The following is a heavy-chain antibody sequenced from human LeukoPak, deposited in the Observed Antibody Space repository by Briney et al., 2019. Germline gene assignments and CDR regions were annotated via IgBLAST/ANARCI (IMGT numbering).Heavy chain of an antibody. CDR2: INPNSGGT. Sequence: GASVKVSCKASGGTFSSYAISWVRQAPGQGLEWMGWINPNSGGTNYAQKFQGRVTMTRDTSISTAYMELSRLRSDDTAVYYCAREGEPAAFDIWGQGTMVTVSS. CDR1: GGTFSSYA. D-gene: IGHD1-14*01. J-gene: IGHJ3*02. V-gene: IGHV1-2*02. CDR3: AREGEPAAFDI.